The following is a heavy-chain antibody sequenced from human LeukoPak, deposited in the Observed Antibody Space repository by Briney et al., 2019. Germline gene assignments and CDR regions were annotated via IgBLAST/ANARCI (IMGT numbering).Heavy chain of an antibody. CDR1: GGSVSSGSYY. Sequence: SETLSLTCTVSGGSVSSGSYYWSWIQQPPGKGLEWIGYIYYSGNTNYNPSLKSRVTISVDTSKNQFSLKLSSVTAADTAVYYCAREGLATMIRGVIPYWGQGTLVTVSS. CDR3: AREGLATMIRGVIPY. V-gene: IGHV4-61*01. D-gene: IGHD3-10*01. J-gene: IGHJ4*02. CDR2: IYYSGNT.